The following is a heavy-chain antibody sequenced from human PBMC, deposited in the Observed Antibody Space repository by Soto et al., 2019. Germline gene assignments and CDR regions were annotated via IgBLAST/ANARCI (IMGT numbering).Heavy chain of an antibody. V-gene: IGHV3-23*01. CDR3: AKDRNKYRSLLRGRYFDP. D-gene: IGHD3-10*01. Sequence: EVQLLESGGGLVQRGGSLRLSCAASGFPFSSYVMSWVRQAPGKGLEWVSGISGGGSNTFYADSVKGRFTISRDNSKNSLLLPMNSLGAEEPAVYYCAKDRNKYRSLLRGRYFDPLGQGNGVTVAS. CDR2: ISGGGSNT. CDR1: GFPFSSYV. J-gene: IGHJ4*02.